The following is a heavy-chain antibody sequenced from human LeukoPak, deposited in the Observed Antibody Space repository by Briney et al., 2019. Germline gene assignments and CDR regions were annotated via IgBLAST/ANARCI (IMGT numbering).Heavy chain of an antibody. V-gene: IGHV4-59*12. CDR1: GGSISSYY. Sequence: SETLSLTCAVYGGSISSYYWSWIRQPPGKGLGWIGYIYYSGSTNYNPSLKSRVTMSVDTSKNQFSLKLSSVTAADTAVYYCARGPIYGDYSDHWFDPWGQGTLVTVSS. CDR2: IYYSGST. J-gene: IGHJ5*02. D-gene: IGHD4-17*01. CDR3: ARGPIYGDYSDHWFDP.